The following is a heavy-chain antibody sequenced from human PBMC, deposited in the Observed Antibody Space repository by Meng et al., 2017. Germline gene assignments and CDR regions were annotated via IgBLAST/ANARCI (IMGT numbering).Heavy chain of an antibody. CDR3: ARDVSRGRGDYIWFDP. D-gene: IGHD4-17*01. J-gene: IGHJ5*02. Sequence: GESLKISCAASGFTFSSYGMNWVRQAPGKGLEWVSSISSSSSYIYYADSVKGRFTISRDNAKNSLYLQMNSLRAEDTAVYYCARDVSRGRGDYIWFDPWGQGTLVTVSS. V-gene: IGHV3-21*01. CDR1: GFTFSSYG. CDR2: ISSSSSYI.